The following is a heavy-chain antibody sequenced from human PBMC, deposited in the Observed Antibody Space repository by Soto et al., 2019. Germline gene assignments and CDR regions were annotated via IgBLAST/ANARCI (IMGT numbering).Heavy chain of an antibody. CDR3: ARAPKVSGPRKTRPDX. Sequence: SETLSLTCSIYSGSFSGYYWSWIRQPPGKGLEWIVEISQSGNTNYSPSLKSRVSISIDTSKKQFSLNLASVSAADTAVYYCARAPKVSGPRKTRPDXWGQGTLVTVSX. V-gene: IGHV4-34*01. CDR2: ISQSGNT. CDR1: SGSFSGYY. D-gene: IGHD6-25*01. J-gene: IGHJ4*02.